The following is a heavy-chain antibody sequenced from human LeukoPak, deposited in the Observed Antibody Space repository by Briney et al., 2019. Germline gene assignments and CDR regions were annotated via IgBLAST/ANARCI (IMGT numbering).Heavy chain of an antibody. J-gene: IGHJ4*02. D-gene: IGHD1-26*01. CDR1: GFTFSNYA. V-gene: IGHV3-23*01. Sequence: PGGSLRLSCAASGFTFSNYAMSWVRQAPGKGLEWVSAISGSGGGTYYAGSVKGRFTISRDNSKNTVYLQMDSLRAEDTAVYYCARDGGLYSGSYYFDYWGQGTLVTVSS. CDR2: ISGSGGGT. CDR3: ARDGGLYSGSYYFDY.